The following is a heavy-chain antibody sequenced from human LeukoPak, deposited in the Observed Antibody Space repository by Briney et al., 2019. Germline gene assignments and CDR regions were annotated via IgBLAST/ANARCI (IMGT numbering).Heavy chain of an antibody. CDR1: GFTLSSYE. J-gene: IGHJ4*02. Sequence: AGGSLRLSWAAAGFTLSSYEMNWVRQAAGKGLEWVSYISSSGSTIYYADSVKGRFTISRDNAKNSLYLQMNSLRAEDTAVYYCARGLHYYYDSSGYYGYWGQGTLVTVSS. CDR2: ISSSGSTI. V-gene: IGHV3-48*03. D-gene: IGHD3-22*01. CDR3: ARGLHYYYDSSGYYGY.